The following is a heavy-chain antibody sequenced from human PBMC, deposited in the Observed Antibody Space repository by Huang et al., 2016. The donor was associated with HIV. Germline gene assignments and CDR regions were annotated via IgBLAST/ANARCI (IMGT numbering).Heavy chain of an antibody. Sequence: QVQLQASGPGLVKPSETLSLSCTVSGDSVNSASYYWSWIRQPPGRGLEWIGYIYCSWGTNDKPSLKSRVTRSMETSRGQFSLRLSAVTAADTAVYYCVSNGSGTADYWGQGTLVTVSS. J-gene: IGHJ4*02. CDR1: GDSVNSASYY. CDR3: VSNGSGTADY. CDR2: IYCSWGT. V-gene: IGHV4-61*01. D-gene: IGHD3-10*01.